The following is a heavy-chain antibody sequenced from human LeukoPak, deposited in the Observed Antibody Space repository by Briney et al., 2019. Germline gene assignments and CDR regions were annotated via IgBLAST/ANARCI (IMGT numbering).Heavy chain of an antibody. CDR3: AYNRNFALDN. CDR2: VYHSGGA. CDR1: GASIASHSW. D-gene: IGHD1-14*01. Sequence: SETLSLTCAVSGASIASHSWWSWVRQPPGKGLEWIGEVYHSGGANYKPSLKSRVTISVDTSRNHFSLKLTSVTAADTAVYFCAYNRNFALDNWGQGTLVTVSS. J-gene: IGHJ4*01. V-gene: IGHV4/OR15-8*01.